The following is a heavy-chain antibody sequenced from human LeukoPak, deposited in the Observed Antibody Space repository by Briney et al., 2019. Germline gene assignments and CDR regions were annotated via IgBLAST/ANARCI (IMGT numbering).Heavy chain of an antibody. V-gene: IGHV4-59*01. CDR2: IDYSGST. Sequence: PSETLSLTCTVSGGSISSYYWSWIRQPPGKGLEWIGYIDYSGSTNYNPSLKSRVTTSVDTSKNQFSLKLSSVTAADTAMYRCARASSSYYGMGVWGQGTTVTVSS. D-gene: IGHD2-2*01. J-gene: IGHJ6*02. CDR1: GGSISSYY. CDR3: ARASSSYYGMGV.